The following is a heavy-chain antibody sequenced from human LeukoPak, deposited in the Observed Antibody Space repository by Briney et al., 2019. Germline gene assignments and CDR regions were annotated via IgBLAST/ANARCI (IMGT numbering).Heavy chain of an antibody. Sequence: PSQSLSLTCTVSGRSLSGHYWSWIRQPPGKRLEWIGYVSYTGRTTYNPSLQSRVTISIDTSKSQFSLKLTSVTSADTAVYSCARLLDNDISGDPDTFDVWGQGTTVIASS. CDR1: GRSLSGHY. CDR2: VSYTGRT. D-gene: IGHD3-22*01. CDR3: ARLLDNDISGDPDTFDV. J-gene: IGHJ3*01. V-gene: IGHV4-59*11.